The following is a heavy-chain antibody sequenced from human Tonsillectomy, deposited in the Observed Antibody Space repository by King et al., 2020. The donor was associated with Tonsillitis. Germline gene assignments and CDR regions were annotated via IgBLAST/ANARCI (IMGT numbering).Heavy chain of an antibody. J-gene: IGHJ4*02. CDR1: GDTLSNYA. CDR3: TRFMPSGDRCCHFDS. V-gene: IGHV1-69*04. Sequence: QLVQSGAEVKKPGSSVKVSCKASGDTLSNYAITWVRQAPGQGLEWMGRIIPSLGLTNYAQKFQGRLTITVDKSTSTVYMDLSSLRSDDTAVFFCTRFMPSGDRCCHFDSWGQGTLVTVSS. D-gene: IGHD2-15*01. CDR2: IIPSLGLT.